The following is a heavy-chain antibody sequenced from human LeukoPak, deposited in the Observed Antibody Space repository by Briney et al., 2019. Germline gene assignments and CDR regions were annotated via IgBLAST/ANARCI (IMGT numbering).Heavy chain of an antibody. CDR3: ARDAVAFDI. J-gene: IGHJ3*02. Sequence: PSETLSLTCTVSGGSISSGAFYWSWIRQHPGKGLEWIGYIYYSGSTYYNPSLKSRVTISADTSKNQFSLKLISVTAADTAVYYCARDAVAFDIWGQGTMVTVSS. CDR1: GGSISSGAFY. V-gene: IGHV4-31*03. CDR2: IYYSGST.